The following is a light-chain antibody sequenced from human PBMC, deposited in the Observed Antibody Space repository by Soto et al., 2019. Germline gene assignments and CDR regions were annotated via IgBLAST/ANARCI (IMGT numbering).Light chain of an antibody. CDR1: QSFNSIY. CDR2: GAT. V-gene: IGKV3-20*01. CDR3: QQYAGSPT. J-gene: IGKJ5*01. Sequence: ENVLTQSPGTLSLSPGERATLSCRASQSFNSIYLAWYQQKPGQTPKLLIFGATSRAAGIPDRFSGSESGTDYSLTIARLEPEDFAVYYCQQYAGSPTFGQGTRLEIK.